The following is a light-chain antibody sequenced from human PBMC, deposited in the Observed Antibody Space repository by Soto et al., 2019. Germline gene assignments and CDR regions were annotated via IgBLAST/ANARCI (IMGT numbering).Light chain of an antibody. Sequence: QSVLTQPASVSGSPGQSITISCTGTSSDVGGYNYVSWYQQHPGKAPKLMIYEVSNRPSGVSNRFSGSKSGNTASLTISGLQAEDGAYYYCSSNTSSSTLYVFGTGTKGTVL. J-gene: IGLJ1*01. V-gene: IGLV2-14*01. CDR2: EVS. CDR3: SSNTSSSTLYV. CDR1: SSDVGGYNY.